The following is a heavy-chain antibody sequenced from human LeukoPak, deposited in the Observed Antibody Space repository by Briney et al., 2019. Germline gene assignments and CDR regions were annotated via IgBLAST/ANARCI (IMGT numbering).Heavy chain of an antibody. J-gene: IGHJ4*02. CDR3: AADYYYHSSGYPF. CDR2: IVVGSGNT. V-gene: IGHV1-58*02. CDR1: GFTFTSSA. Sequence: ASVKVSCKASGFTFTSSAMQWVRQARGQRLEWIGWIVVGSGNTNYAQKFQERVTITRDMSTSTAYMELSSLRSEDTAVYYCAADYYYHSSGYPFWGQGTLVTVPS. D-gene: IGHD3-22*01.